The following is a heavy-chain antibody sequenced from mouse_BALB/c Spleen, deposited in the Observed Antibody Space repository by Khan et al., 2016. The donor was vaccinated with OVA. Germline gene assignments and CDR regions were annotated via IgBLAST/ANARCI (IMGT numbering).Heavy chain of an antibody. CDR2: ISYSGST. V-gene: IGHV3-2*02. J-gene: IGHJ4*01. CDR1: GYSITSDYA. CDR3: AREGYYGLYAMDY. D-gene: IGHD1-2*01. Sequence: EVQRVESGPGLVKPSQSLSLTCTVTGYSITSDYAWNWIRQFPGNKLEWMGYISYSGSTSYNPSLKSRISITRDTSKNQFFLQLNSVNTEDTATYYCAREGYYGLYAMDYWGQGTSVTVSS.